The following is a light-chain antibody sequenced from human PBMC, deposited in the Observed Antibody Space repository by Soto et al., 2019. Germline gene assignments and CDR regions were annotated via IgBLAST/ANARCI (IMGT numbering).Light chain of an antibody. V-gene: IGKV1-16*02. CDR1: QDISNF. Sequence: DIQMTQSPSSLSASVGDTVTITCRASQDISNFLAWLQQKPGQAPKPLIHGASSLQSGVPSKFSGSGSGTDFTLTISSLQPEDFATYYCQQDHTYPVTFGGGTKVEIK. J-gene: IGKJ4*01. CDR2: GAS. CDR3: QQDHTYPVT.